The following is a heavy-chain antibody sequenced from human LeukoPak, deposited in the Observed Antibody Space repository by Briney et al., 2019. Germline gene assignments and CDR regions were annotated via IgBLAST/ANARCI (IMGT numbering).Heavy chain of an antibody. CDR3: VFYYDTSGYYYSGDYFDY. J-gene: IGHJ4*02. CDR1: GFTFSSYS. CDR2: ISSSSSYI. V-gene: IGHV3-21*01. Sequence: GGSLRLSCAASGFTFSSYSMNWVRQAPGKGLEWVSSISSSSSYIYYADSVKGRFTISRDNSKNTLYLQMNSLRAEDTAVYYCVFYYDTSGYYYSGDYFDYWGQGTLVTVSS. D-gene: IGHD3-22*01.